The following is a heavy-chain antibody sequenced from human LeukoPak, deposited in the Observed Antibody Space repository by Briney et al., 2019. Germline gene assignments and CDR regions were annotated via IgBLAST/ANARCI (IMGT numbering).Heavy chain of an antibody. CDR1: GFPLSRSA. V-gene: IGHV3-23*01. D-gene: IGHD2-15*01. J-gene: IGHJ4*02. CDR3: ARDEYYCSGGSCYRYFDY. Sequence: EGSLRLSCAASGFPLSRSAMSWVRQAPGKGLEWVSNISGSGSGGSTYYADSVKGRFTISRDNSKNTLYLQMNSLRAEDTAVYYCARDEYYCSGGSCYRYFDYWGQGTLVTVSS. CDR2: ISGSGSGGST.